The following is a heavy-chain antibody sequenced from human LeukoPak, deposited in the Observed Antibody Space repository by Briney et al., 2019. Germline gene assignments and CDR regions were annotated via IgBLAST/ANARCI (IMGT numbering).Heavy chain of an antibody. J-gene: IGHJ4*02. D-gene: IGHD5-18*01. CDR1: GYTFTNYG. Sequence: ASVKVSCKASGYTFTNYGISWVRQAPGQGLEWMGWISTYNGYTNYAQKLQGRVTMTTDTSTSTAFMELGNPRSDDTAVYYCARGKLWAHSDYWGQGTLVTVSS. V-gene: IGHV1-18*01. CDR2: ISTYNGYT. CDR3: ARGKLWAHSDY.